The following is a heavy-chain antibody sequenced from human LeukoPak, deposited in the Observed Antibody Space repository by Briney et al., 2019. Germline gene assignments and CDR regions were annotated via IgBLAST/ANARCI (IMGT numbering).Heavy chain of an antibody. Sequence: GGSLRLSCAASGFTFSSYWMSWVRQAPGKGLEWVANIKQDGSGKYYVDSVKGRFTISRDNAKNSLYLQMNSLRAEDTAVYYCAREGPIAAAGESFSWYYYYMDVWGKGTTVTVSS. D-gene: IGHD6-13*01. V-gene: IGHV3-7*01. CDR2: IKQDGSGK. J-gene: IGHJ6*03. CDR3: AREGPIAAAGESFSWYYYYMDV. CDR1: GFTFSSYW.